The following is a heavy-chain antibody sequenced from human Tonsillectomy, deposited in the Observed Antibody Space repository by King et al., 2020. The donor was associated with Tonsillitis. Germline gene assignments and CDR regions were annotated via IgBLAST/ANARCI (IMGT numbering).Heavy chain of an antibody. CDR3: TRNLTIFGVVSAFDI. CDR1: GFTFGDYA. CDR2: IRSKAYGGTT. D-gene: IGHD3-3*01. Sequence: DVQLVESGGGLVKPGRSLRLPCTASGFTFGDYAMSWFGQAPGKGRGWVGFIRSKAYGGTTEYASFVKGRFTISRDDSKSIAYLQMNSLKTEDTAVYYCTRNLTIFGVVSAFDIWGQGTMVTVSS. J-gene: IGHJ3*02. V-gene: IGHV3-49*05.